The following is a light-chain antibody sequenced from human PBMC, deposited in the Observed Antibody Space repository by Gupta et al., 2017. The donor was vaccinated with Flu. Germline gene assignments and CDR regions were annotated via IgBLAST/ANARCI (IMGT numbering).Light chain of an antibody. CDR2: AAS. J-gene: IGKJ1*01. CDR3: QQSDSTLWT. CDR1: QSISSY. Sequence: DIQMTQSPSSLSASVGDRVTITCRASQSISSYLNWYQQKPGKAPKLLIYAASSLQSGVPSRFRGSGSGTDFTLTISRLQPEDFATYYCQQSDSTLWTFGQGTKVEIK. V-gene: IGKV1-39*01.